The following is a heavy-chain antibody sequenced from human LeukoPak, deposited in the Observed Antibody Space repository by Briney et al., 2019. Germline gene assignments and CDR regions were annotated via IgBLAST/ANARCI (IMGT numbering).Heavy chain of an antibody. Sequence: SETLSLTCTVSGGSISSGSYYWSWIRQPAGKGLEWIGRIYTSGSTNYNPSLKSRVTISVDTSKNQFSLKLSSVTAADTAVYYCARAFSSSSERGWFDPWGQGTLVTVSS. J-gene: IGHJ5*02. CDR3: ARAFSSSSERGWFDP. V-gene: IGHV4-61*02. CDR1: GGSISSGSYY. D-gene: IGHD6-6*01. CDR2: IYTSGST.